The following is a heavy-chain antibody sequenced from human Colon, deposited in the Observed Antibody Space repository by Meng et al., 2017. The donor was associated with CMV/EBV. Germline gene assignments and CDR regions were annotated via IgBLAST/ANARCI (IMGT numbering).Heavy chain of an antibody. J-gene: IGHJ4*02. D-gene: IGHD4-11*01. V-gene: IGHV1-3*01. CDR3: ARELSNSRYFDN. CDR2: IDAGNGNT. CDR1: GYTFTGNA. Sequence: QVQLVQSGAEVKKPGASVTVTCKASGYTFTGNALHWVRQAPGQTLEWMGWIDAGNGNTKYSQKLQGRVSITRDTSASTAYMELSSLRSEDTAVYYCARELSNSRYFDNWGQGTLVTVSS.